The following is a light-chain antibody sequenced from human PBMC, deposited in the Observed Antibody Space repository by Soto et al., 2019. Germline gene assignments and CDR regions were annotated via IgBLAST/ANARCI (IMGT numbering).Light chain of an antibody. CDR2: DAS. J-gene: IGKJ2*01. Sequence: DIQMTQSPSTLSASVGDRVTITCRASQSISYWLAWYQQKPGKAPKLLIYDASSLESGVPSRFSGSGSGTEFTLTISSLQPDDSATYYCQRYYYFTTFGQGTKLEIK. CDR1: QSISYW. V-gene: IGKV1-5*01. CDR3: QRYYYFTT.